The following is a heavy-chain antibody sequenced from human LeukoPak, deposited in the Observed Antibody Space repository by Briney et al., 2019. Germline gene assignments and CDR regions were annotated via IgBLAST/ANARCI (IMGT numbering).Heavy chain of an antibody. CDR3: ARSFRGSGWYIDN. D-gene: IGHD6-25*01. V-gene: IGHV5-51*01. Sequence: GESLKISCKGSGYSFTNYWIGWVRQIAGTGMEWMGIIYPGDSDTIYYPSFQGQVTISVDKSITTAYLQWSSLKASDTATYYCARSFRGSGWYIDNWGQGTLVTVSS. J-gene: IGHJ4*02. CDR2: IYPGDSDT. CDR1: GYSFTNYW.